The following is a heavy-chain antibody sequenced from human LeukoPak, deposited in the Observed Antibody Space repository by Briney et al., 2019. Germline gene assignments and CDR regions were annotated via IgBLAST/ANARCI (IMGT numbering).Heavy chain of an antibody. V-gene: IGHV3-23*01. CDR3: ASRRGADIGPLDY. CDR1: GFTFSSYA. CDR2: ISGSGGST. J-gene: IGHJ4*02. Sequence: AGGSLRLSCAASGFTFSSYAMSWVRQAPGKGLEWVSSISGSGGSTYYADSVKGRFTISRDNSKNTLYLQMNSLRADETAVYYCASRRGADIGPLDYWGQGTLVTVSS. D-gene: IGHD4/OR15-4a*01.